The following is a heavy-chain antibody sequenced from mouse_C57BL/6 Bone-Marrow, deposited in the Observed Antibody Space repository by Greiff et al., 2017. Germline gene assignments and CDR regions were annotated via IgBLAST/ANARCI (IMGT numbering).Heavy chain of an antibody. CDR3: ARLLSPFAY. CDR1: GYTFTDYY. V-gene: IGHV1-19*01. CDR2: INPYNGGT. D-gene: IGHD2-1*01. J-gene: IGHJ3*01. Sequence: VQLQQSGPVLVKPGASVKMSCKASGYTFTDYYMNWVKQSHGKSLEWIGVINPYNGGTSYNQKFKGKATLTVDKSSSTAYMELNSLTSEDSAVYYCARLLSPFAYWGQGTLVTVSA.